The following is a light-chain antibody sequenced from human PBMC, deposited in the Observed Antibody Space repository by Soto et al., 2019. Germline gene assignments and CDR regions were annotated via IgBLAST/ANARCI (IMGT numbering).Light chain of an antibody. J-gene: IGKJ4*01. CDR2: GAS. V-gene: IGKV3-15*01. Sequence: EIVLTQSPATLSVSPGERATLSCRASQNVRSNLAWYQQKPGQAPRLLIFGASTRATDIPARFSGSGSGTEFTITSSSLQSEDFALYYCQLYNSWPPGLTFGGGTKVEIK. CDR3: QLYNSWPPGLT. CDR1: QNVRSN.